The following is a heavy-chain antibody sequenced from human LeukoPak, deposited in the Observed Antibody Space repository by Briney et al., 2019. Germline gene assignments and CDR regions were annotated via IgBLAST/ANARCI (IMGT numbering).Heavy chain of an antibody. Sequence: ASVKVSCKASGYTFIGYYMHWGRQAPGQGLEWMGWINPNSGVTNYAQKFQGRVTMNRDTSISTAYMEVSRLRSDDTAVYYCASAKYNWNDVGYFDYWGQGTLVTVSS. CDR2: INPNSGVT. D-gene: IGHD1-20*01. V-gene: IGHV1-2*02. J-gene: IGHJ4*02. CDR3: ASAKYNWNDVGYFDY. CDR1: GYTFIGYY.